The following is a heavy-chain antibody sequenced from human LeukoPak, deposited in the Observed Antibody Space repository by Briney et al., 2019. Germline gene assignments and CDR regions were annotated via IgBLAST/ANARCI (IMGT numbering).Heavy chain of an antibody. Sequence: ASVKVSCKASGYTSTSYAMNWVRQAPGQGLEWMGWINTNTGNPTYAQGFTGRFVFSLDTSVSTAYLQISSLKAEDTAVYYCARGRKPSYSSSWYRPRGYYYGMDVWGQGTTVTVSS. J-gene: IGHJ6*02. D-gene: IGHD6-13*01. CDR3: ARGRKPSYSSSWYRPRGYYYGMDV. CDR2: INTNTGNP. V-gene: IGHV7-4-1*02. CDR1: GYTSTSYA.